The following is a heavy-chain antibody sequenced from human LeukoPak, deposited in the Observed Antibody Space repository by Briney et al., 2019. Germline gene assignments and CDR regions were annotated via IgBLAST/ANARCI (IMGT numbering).Heavy chain of an antibody. D-gene: IGHD1-1*01. CDR1: GASISSSDYY. Sequence: SETLSLTCVLSGASISSSDYYWAWIRQPPGKGLEWIGTVYYSGSTYYNPSLKSRLTISVDTSNDSISLKVTSLTAADTAVYYCARHGNWEPFDYWGQGSLVTVSS. CDR2: VYYSGST. V-gene: IGHV4-39*01. J-gene: IGHJ4*02. CDR3: ARHGNWEPFDY.